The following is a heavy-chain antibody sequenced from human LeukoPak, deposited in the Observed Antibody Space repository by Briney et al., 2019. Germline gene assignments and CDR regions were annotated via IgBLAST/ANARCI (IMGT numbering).Heavy chain of an antibody. CDR3: ARDSAIIVGATHPLDY. J-gene: IGHJ4*02. V-gene: IGHV3-21*01. Sequence: GGSLRLSCAASGFTFSSYSMNWVRQAPGKGLEWVSPISSSSSYIYYADSVKGRFTISRDNAKNSLYLQMNSLRAEDTAVYYCARDSAIIVGATHPLDYWGQGTLVTVSS. CDR1: GFTFSSYS. CDR2: ISSSSSYI. D-gene: IGHD1-26*01.